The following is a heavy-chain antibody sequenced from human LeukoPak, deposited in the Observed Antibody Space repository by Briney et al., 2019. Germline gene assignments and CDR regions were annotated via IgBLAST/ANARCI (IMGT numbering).Heavy chain of an antibody. CDR1: GGSISSGDYY. D-gene: IGHD6-13*01. Sequence: SQTLSLTSTVSGGSISSGDYYWGWIRHPPGKCLEWIGYIYYSGSTYYNPSLKNRVTISVDTSKNPFSLTLSSVTAADPAAYYCARVPLGEQPLVCDYWGQGNLVTVSS. J-gene: IGHJ4*02. CDR3: ARVPLGEQPLVCDY. CDR2: IYYSGST. V-gene: IGHV4-30-4*08.